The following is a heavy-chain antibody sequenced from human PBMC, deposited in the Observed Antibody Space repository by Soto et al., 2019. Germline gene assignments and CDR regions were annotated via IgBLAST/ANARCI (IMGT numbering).Heavy chain of an antibody. V-gene: IGHV6-1*01. CDR2: TYYRSRWFT. D-gene: IGHD3-10*01. CDR3: AREDSAAENDVFDM. J-gene: IGHJ3*02. Sequence: PSQTLSLTCAISGDSVSSNRAAWGWIRQSPSGGLEWLGRTYYRSRWFTDYAESVKSRISIKPDTYKNQLSLQLNSVTPEDTAVYYCAREDSAAENDVFDMGGNGTMVTVSS. CDR1: GDSVSSNRAA.